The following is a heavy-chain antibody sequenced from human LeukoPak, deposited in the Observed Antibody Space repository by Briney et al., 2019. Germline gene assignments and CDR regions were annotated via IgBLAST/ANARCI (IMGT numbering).Heavy chain of an antibody. J-gene: IGHJ4*02. D-gene: IGHD5-24*01. V-gene: IGHV3-53*01. Sequence: GGSLRLSCAASGFTVSSNYMSWVRQAPGKGLEWVSVIYSGGSTYYADSVKGRFTISRDNSKNTLYLQMNSLRAEDTAVYYCARGRDGYNYYFDYWGQGTLVTVSS. CDR3: ARGRDGYNYYFDY. CDR1: GFTVSSNY. CDR2: IYSGGST.